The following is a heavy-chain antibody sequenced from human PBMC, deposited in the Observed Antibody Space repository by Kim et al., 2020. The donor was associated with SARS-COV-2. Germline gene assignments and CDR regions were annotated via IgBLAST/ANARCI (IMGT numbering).Heavy chain of an antibody. CDR2: ISSSSSYI. V-gene: IGHV3-21*01. CDR3: ARDRGSTYYYDSSGHTGNDY. J-gene: IGHJ4*02. D-gene: IGHD3-22*01. CDR1: GFTFSSYS. Sequence: GGSLRLSCAASGFTFSSYSMNWVRQAPGKGLEWVSSISSSSSYIYYADSVKGRFTISRDNAKNSLYLQMNSLRAEDTAVYYCARDRGSTYYYDSSGHTGNDYWGQGTLVTVSS.